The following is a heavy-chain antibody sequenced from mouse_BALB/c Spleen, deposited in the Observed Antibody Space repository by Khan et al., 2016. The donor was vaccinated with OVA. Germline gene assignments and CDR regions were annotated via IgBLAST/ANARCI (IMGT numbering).Heavy chain of an antibody. Sequence: VQLKESGPELVKPGASVKVSCKASGYSFTDYNMFWVKQSHGKSLEWIGYIDPYNGGTSYNQKLKGKATLTVDKSSSTAFMHLNSLTSEDSAVFYCARTDYYGNSYYFDYWGQGTTLTVSS. J-gene: IGHJ2*01. CDR1: GYSFTDYN. V-gene: IGHV1S135*01. D-gene: IGHD1-1*01. CDR2: IDPYNGGT. CDR3: ARTDYYGNSYYFDY.